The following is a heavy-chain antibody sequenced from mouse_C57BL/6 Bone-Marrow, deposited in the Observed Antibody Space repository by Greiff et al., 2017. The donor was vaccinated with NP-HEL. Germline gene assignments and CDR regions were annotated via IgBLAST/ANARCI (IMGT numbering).Heavy chain of an antibody. CDR3: ARGGSSTEYFDY. D-gene: IGHD1-1*01. V-gene: IGHV1-55*01. CDR1: GYTFTSYW. CDR2: IYPGSGST. J-gene: IGHJ2*01. Sequence: VQLQQPGAELVKPGASVKMSCKASGYTFTSYWITWVKQRPGQGLEWIGDIYPGSGSTNYNEKFKSKATLTVDTSSSTAYMQLSSLTSEDSAVYYCARGGSSTEYFDYWGQGTTLTASS.